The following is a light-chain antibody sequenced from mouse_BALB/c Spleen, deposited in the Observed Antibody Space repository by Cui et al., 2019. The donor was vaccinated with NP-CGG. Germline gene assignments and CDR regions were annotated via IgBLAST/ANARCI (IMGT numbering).Light chain of an antibody. CDR3: TLWYSNHWV. CDR1: TGTVTTNNY. J-gene: IGLJ1*01. V-gene: IGLV1*01. CDR2: GTN. Sequence: QPFVTQVSAPTTSPGETVTLTCRSSTGTVTTNNYANWVQEKPDHLFTGLIGGTNNRVPGVPTRFSGSLIGDKAALTITGAQTEDEAIYFCTLWYSNHWVFGGGTKLTVL.